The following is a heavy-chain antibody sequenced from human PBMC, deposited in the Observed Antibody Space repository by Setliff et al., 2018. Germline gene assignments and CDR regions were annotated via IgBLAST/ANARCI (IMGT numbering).Heavy chain of an antibody. CDR3: ARADSSGYYPYFDY. CDR1: GGSVSSGSYY. D-gene: IGHD3-22*01. V-gene: IGHV4-61*01. J-gene: IGHJ4*02. Sequence: ETLSLTCTVSGGSVSSGSYYWSWIRQPPGKGLEWIGYIYYSGSTNYNPSLKSRVTISVGTSKNQFSLKLSSVTAADTAVYYCARADSSGYYPYFDYWGQGTLVTVSS. CDR2: IYYSGST.